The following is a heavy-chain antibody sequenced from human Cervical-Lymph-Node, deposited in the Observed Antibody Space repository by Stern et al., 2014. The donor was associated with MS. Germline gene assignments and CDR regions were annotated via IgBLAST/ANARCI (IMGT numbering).Heavy chain of an antibody. CDR1: GGSISSSNW. V-gene: IGHV4-4*02. J-gene: IGHJ3*02. Sequence: QVQLQESGPGLVKPSGTLSLTCAVSGGSISSSNWWSWVRQSPGKGLEWIGEIYHSGSTYYNPSPQSRVTISVDTSTNQFSLNLSSVTAADTAVYYCARDRSSSSWSGAFDIWGQGTMVTVSS. CDR2: IYHSGST. CDR3: ARDRSSSSWSGAFDI. D-gene: IGHD6-13*01.